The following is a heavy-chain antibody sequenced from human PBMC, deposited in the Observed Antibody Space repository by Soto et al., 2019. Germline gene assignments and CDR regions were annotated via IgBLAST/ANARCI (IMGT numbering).Heavy chain of an antibody. Sequence: EVQLVESGGGLVKPGGSLRLSCAASGFTFSNAWMNWVRQAPGKGLERVGRIKSKTDGGTTDYAAPVKGRFTISRDDSKNTLYLQMNSLKTEDTAVYYCTTKKYNWNAGPDAFDIWGQGTMVTVSS. CDR1: GFTFSNAW. J-gene: IGHJ3*02. V-gene: IGHV3-15*07. CDR2: IKSKTDGGTT. CDR3: TTKKYNWNAGPDAFDI. D-gene: IGHD1-20*01.